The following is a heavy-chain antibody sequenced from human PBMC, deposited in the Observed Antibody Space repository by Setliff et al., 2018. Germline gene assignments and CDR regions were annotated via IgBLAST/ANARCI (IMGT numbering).Heavy chain of an antibody. Sequence: PSETLSLTCAVYGGSFSGYYWSWIRQPPGKGLEWIGEINHSGSTNYNPSLKSRVTISVDTSKNQFSPKLSSVTAADTAVYYCASRATYYNFWSGYYLYWGQGTLVTVSS. CDR3: ASRATYYNFWSGYYLY. CDR1: GGSFSGYY. V-gene: IGHV4-34*01. CDR2: INHSGST. J-gene: IGHJ4*02. D-gene: IGHD3-3*01.